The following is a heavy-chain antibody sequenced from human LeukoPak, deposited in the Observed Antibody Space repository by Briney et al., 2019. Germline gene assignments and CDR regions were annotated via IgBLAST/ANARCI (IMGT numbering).Heavy chain of an antibody. Sequence: ASVKVSCKASGYTFTDYFMYWVRQAPGQGLECMGRINPKSGGTNYARDFQGRVTMTRDTSINTAYMELSRLRSDDTAVYYCARDGFYYYGSSGYYVWGQGTLVTVSS. CDR1: GYTFTDYF. V-gene: IGHV1-2*06. J-gene: IGHJ4*02. D-gene: IGHD3-22*01. CDR2: INPKSGGT. CDR3: ARDGFYYYGSSGYYV.